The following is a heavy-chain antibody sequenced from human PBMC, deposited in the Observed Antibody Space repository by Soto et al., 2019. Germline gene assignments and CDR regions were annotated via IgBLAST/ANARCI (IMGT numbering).Heavy chain of an antibody. Sequence: ASVKVSCKASGYTFTSYDINWVRQATGQGPEWMGWMNPNSGNTGYAQKFQGRVTMTRNTSISTAYMELSSLRSEDTAVYYCAREFVYAMGYGMDVWGQGTTVTVSS. J-gene: IGHJ6*02. CDR2: MNPNSGNT. D-gene: IGHD2-8*01. V-gene: IGHV1-8*01. CDR3: AREFVYAMGYGMDV. CDR1: GYTFTSYD.